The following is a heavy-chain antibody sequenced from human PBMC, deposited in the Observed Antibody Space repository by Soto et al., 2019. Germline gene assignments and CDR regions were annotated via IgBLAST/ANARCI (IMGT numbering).Heavy chain of an antibody. Sequence: YLRLSCAASGFTFSRYGMHWVRQAPGRGLEWVAVISYDGSNKYYADSVKGRFTISRDNSKNTLYLQMNSLRAEDTAVYYCAKERDIVVVVAPLDYWGQGTLVTVSS. CDR3: AKERDIVVVVAPLDY. J-gene: IGHJ4*02. D-gene: IGHD2-15*01. CDR2: ISYDGSNK. CDR1: GFTFSRYG. V-gene: IGHV3-30*18.